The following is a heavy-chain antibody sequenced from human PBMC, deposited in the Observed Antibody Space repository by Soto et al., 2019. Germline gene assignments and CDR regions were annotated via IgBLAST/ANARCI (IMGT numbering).Heavy chain of an antibody. D-gene: IGHD6-13*01. CDR2: IYPGDSDT. CDR3: ARQLAAALPYYYYGMDV. J-gene: IGHJ6*02. CDR1: GYSFTSYW. V-gene: IGHV5-51*01. Sequence: GESLKISCKGSGYSFTSYWIGWVRQMPGKGLEWMGIIYPGDSDTRYSPSFQGQVTISADKSISTAYLQWSSLKASDTAMYYCARQLAAALPYYYYGMDVWGQGTTVTLSS.